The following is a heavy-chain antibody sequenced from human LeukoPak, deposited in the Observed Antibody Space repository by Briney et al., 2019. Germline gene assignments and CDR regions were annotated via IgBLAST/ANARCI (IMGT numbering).Heavy chain of an antibody. J-gene: IGHJ6*02. CDR1: GFTFDDYA. CDR2: ISWNSGSI. V-gene: IGHV3-9*01. CDR3: AKGLYSSSWSAYYYYGMDV. D-gene: IGHD6-13*01. Sequence: GGSLRLSCAASGFTFDDYAMHWVRQAPGKGLEWVSGISWNSGSIDYADSVKGRFTISRDNAKNSLYLQMNSLRAEDTALYYCAKGLYSSSWSAYYYYGMDVWGQGTTVTVSS.